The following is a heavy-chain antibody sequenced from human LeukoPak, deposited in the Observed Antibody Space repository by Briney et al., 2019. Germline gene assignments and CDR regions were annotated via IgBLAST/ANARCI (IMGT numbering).Heavy chain of an antibody. Sequence: PGGSLRLSCAASGFTFSSYAMHWVRQAPGKGLEWVAVISYDGSNKYYADSVKGRFTISRDNSKNTLYLQMNSLRAEDTAVYYCASDTVETYYFDYWGREPWSPSPQ. J-gene: IGHJ4*02. CDR1: GFTFSSYA. CDR2: ISYDGSNK. D-gene: IGHD4-23*01. CDR3: ASDTVETYYFDY. V-gene: IGHV3-30-3*01.